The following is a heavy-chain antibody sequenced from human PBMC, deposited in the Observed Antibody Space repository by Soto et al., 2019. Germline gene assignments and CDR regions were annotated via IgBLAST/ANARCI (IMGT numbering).Heavy chain of an antibody. D-gene: IGHD1-1*01. V-gene: IGHV4-59*08. Sequence: QVQLQESGPGLVKPSETLSLTCTVSGGSISSYYWSWIRQPPGKGLEWIGYIYYSGSTNYNPSLKTRHTISVGTSKNPSSLKLSSVAAADTAVDYWARRGYTYGMDVWGQGTTVTVSS. CDR3: ARRGYTYGMDV. CDR1: GGSISSYY. CDR2: IYYSGST. J-gene: IGHJ6*02.